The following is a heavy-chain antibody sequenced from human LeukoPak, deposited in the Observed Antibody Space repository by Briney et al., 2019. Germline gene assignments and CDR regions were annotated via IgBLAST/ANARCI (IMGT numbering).Heavy chain of an antibody. D-gene: IGHD6-6*01. Sequence: SETLSLTCSVSGGSISSYYWSWIRQTPGKGLEYIGYSYYGGSTDYNPSLKSRVAISVDTSNQFSLMLTSVTAADTAVYYCARQSISARRAFDIWGQGTMVTVSS. J-gene: IGHJ3*02. CDR2: SYYGGST. V-gene: IGHV4-59*08. CDR1: GGSISSYY. CDR3: ARQSISARRAFDI.